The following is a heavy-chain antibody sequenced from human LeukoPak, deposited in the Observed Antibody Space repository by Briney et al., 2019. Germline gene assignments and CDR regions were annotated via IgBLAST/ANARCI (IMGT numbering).Heavy chain of an antibody. D-gene: IGHD5-18*01. J-gene: IGHJ4*02. V-gene: IGHV4-61*02. CDR2: IYTSGST. CDR3: ARGVSGRLWLRY. CDR1: GGSISSGSHY. Sequence: PSETLSLTCTVSGGSISSGSHYWSWIRQPAGKGLEWIGRIYTSGSTNYNPSLKSRVTISVDTSKNQFSLKLSSVTAADTAVYYCARGVSGRLWLRYWGQGTLVTVSS.